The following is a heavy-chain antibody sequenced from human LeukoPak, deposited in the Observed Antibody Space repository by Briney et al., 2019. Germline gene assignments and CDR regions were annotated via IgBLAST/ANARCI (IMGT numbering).Heavy chain of an antibody. CDR2: ISSSSSYI. D-gene: IGHD1-14*01. Sequence: GSLRLFCSASGFTFKSYSMNWVRQAPGEGLELVSSISSSSSYIYYADSVKGRFTISRDNAKNSLYLQMNSLRAEDTAVYYCAREPEDTGFDYWGQGTLVTVSS. V-gene: IGHV3-21*01. CDR1: GFTFKSYS. CDR3: AREPEDTGFDY. J-gene: IGHJ4*02.